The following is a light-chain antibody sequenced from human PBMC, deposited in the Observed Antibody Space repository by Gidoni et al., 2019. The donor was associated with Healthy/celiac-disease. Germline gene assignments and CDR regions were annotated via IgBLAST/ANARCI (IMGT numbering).Light chain of an antibody. J-gene: IGKJ1*01. CDR1: QSVSSN. CDR2: GAS. V-gene: IGKV3-15*01. CDR3: QQYNNCPLT. Sequence: EIVMTQSPATLSVSQGERATLSCRSSQSVSSNLAWYQQKPGQPPRLLISGASTRATGIPARFGGSLSGTDFTLTISSLHSEDFADYCCQQYNNCPLTFGQGTKVEIK.